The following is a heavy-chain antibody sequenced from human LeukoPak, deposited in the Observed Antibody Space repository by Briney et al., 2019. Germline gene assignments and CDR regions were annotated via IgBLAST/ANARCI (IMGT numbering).Heavy chain of an antibody. D-gene: IGHD3-22*01. J-gene: IGHJ5*02. Sequence: ETLSLTCTVSGDSIRGSSFYWGWIRQPPGKGLEWIGSVSYSGSNYYNPSLSSRVSISVDTSNNQFYLNLISVTAADTAVYYCARHGHDTSGNYYVGWFDPWGQGTLVTVSS. V-gene: IGHV4-39*01. CDR1: GDSIRGSSFY. CDR3: ARHGHDTSGNYYVGWFDP. CDR2: VSYSGSN.